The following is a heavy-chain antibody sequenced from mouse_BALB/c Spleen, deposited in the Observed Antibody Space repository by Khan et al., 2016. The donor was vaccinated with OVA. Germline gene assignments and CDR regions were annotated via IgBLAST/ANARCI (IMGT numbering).Heavy chain of an antibody. CDR2: IWAGGST. J-gene: IGHJ3*01. CDR1: GFSLTTYG. V-gene: IGHV2-9*02. CDR3: ARDSTWFAY. Sequence: QVQLKESGPGLVAPSQSPSITCTVSGFSLTTYGVHWVRQPPGKGLEWLGIIWAGGSTNYHSALMSRLSISKDNSKSQVFLKMNSLQTDDTAIYYCARDSTWFAYWGQGTLVTVSA.